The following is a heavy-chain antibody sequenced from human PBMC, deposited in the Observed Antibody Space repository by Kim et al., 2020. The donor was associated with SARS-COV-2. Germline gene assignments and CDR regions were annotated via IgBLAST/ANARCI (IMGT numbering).Heavy chain of an antibody. CDR1: GFTFSTYW. D-gene: IGHD7-27*01. CDR3: TRSATWGQAFDL. Sequence: GGSLRLSCAASGFTFSTYWMHWVRQPPGKGLVWVSRITPDGASTDYADSVKGRFTISRDNAKNTLYLQMNSLRVEDTAVYYCTRSATWGQAFDLWGQGTMITVSS. CDR2: ITPDGAST. J-gene: IGHJ3*01. V-gene: IGHV3-74*01.